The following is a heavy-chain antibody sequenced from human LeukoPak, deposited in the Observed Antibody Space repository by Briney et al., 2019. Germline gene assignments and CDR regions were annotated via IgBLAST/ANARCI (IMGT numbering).Heavy chain of an antibody. J-gene: IGHJ4*02. V-gene: IGHV4-59*01. CDR2: IYCSGSA. D-gene: IGHD2-15*01. CDR1: GGSISSYY. Sequence: SETLSLTCTVSGGSISSYYWSWIRQPPGKGLEWIGYIYCSGSANYNPSLKSRVTISVDTSKKQFSLRLSSVTAADTAVYYCARETGYCSGSSCYSEGLAYWGQGTLVTVSS. CDR3: ARETGYCSGSSCYSEGLAY.